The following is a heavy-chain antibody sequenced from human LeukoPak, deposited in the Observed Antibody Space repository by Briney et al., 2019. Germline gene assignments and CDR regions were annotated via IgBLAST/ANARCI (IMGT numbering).Heavy chain of an antibody. Sequence: ASVKVSCKASGYTFTGYYMHWVRQAPGQGLEWMGWINPNSGGTNYAQKLQGRVTMTTDTSTSTAYMELRSLRSDDTAVYYCARWQLVRGGYFDYWGQGTLVTVSS. CDR3: ARWQLVRGGYFDY. V-gene: IGHV1-2*02. CDR2: INPNSGGT. CDR1: GYTFTGYY. D-gene: IGHD6-6*01. J-gene: IGHJ4*02.